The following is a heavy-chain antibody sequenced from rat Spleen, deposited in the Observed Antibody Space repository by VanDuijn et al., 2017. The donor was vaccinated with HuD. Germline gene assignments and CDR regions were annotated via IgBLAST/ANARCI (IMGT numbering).Heavy chain of an antibody. Sequence: EVQLVESGGGLVQPGRSLKLSCVASGFTFNNYWMTWIRQAPGKGLEWVASITNTGGSTYYPDSVKGRFTISRDNAKSTLYLQMNSLRSEDTATYYCTRDGLGTTVPYWYFDFWGPGTMVTVSS. D-gene: IGHD1-1*01. V-gene: IGHV5-31*01. CDR2: ITNTGGST. J-gene: IGHJ1*01. CDR3: TRDGLGTTVPYWYFDF. CDR1: GFTFNNYW.